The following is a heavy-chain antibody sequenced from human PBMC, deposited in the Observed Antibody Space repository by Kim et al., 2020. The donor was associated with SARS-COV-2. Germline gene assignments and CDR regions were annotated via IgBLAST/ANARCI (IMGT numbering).Heavy chain of an antibody. CDR1: GFTFSNYA. D-gene: IGHD6-19*01. CDR3: ARWLQSNYYYGLDV. V-gene: IGHV3-23*01. J-gene: IGHJ6*02. Sequence: GSLRLSCAASGFTFSNYAMTWVRQAPGKGLQCALTLSGSGGDTYYADSVKGRFAVSRDNSKNTMDLQMNSLRDEYTAVYYCARWLQSNYYYGLDVWGQGTTVTISS. CDR2: LSGSGGDT.